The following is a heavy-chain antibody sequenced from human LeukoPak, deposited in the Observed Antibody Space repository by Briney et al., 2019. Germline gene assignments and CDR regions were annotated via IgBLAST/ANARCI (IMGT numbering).Heavy chain of an antibody. CDR3: ARRRDGYNYAAGDAFDI. CDR2: IYPGDSGT. D-gene: IGHD5-24*01. CDR1: GYSFTSYW. V-gene: IGHV5-51*01. J-gene: IGHJ3*02. Sequence: GESLKISCKGSGYSFTSYWIGWVRQMPGKGLEWMGIIYPGDSGTRYSPSFQGQVTISADKSISTAYLQWSSLKASDTAMYYCARRRDGYNYAAGDAFDIWGQGTMVTVSS.